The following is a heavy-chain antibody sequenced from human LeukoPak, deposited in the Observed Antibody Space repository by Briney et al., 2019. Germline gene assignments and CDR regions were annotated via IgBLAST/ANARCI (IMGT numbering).Heavy chain of an antibody. J-gene: IGHJ6*02. V-gene: IGHV6-1*01. Sequence: SQTLSLTCAISGDSVSSNSAAWNWIRQSPSRGLEWLGRTYYRSKWYNDYAVSVKSRITINPDTSKNQFSLKLSSVTAADTAVYYCARRVVVVPAAMFYYYYGMDVWGQGTTVTVSS. CDR1: GDSVSSNSAA. CDR2: TYYRSKWYN. D-gene: IGHD2-2*01. CDR3: ARRVVVVPAAMFYYYYGMDV.